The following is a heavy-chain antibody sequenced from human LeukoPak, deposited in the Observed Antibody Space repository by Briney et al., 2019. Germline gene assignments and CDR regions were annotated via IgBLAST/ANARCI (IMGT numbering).Heavy chain of an antibody. V-gene: IGHV4-34*01. D-gene: IGHD3-22*01. Sequence: PSETLSLTCAVYGGPFSGYYWSWIRQPPGKGLEWIGEINHSGSTSYSPSLKSRVTISVDRSKNQFSLKLSSVTAADTAVYYCARGWINYDSYYYYMDVWGKGTTVTVSS. CDR2: INHSGST. CDR1: GGPFSGYY. J-gene: IGHJ6*03. CDR3: ARGWINYDSYYYYMDV.